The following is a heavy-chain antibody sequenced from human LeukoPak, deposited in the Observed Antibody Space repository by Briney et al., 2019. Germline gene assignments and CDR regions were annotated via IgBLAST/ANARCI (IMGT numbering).Heavy chain of an antibody. CDR3: AKAYGDYSFVIDYFDY. D-gene: IGHD4-17*01. CDR1: GFTFSSYG. Sequence: QTGGSLRLSCAASGFTFSSYGMHWVRQAPGKGLEWVAVISYDGSNKYYADSVKGRFTIPRDNSKNTLYLQMNSLRAEDTAVYYCAKAYGDYSFVIDYFDYWGQGTLVTVSS. CDR2: ISYDGSNK. V-gene: IGHV3-30*18. J-gene: IGHJ4*02.